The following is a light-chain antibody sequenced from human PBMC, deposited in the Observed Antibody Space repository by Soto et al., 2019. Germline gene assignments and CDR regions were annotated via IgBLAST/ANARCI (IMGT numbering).Light chain of an antibody. CDR2: GAS. CDR3: QQRSNWVT. CDR1: QSVSSSY. Sequence: EIVLTPSPGTLSLSPGERAILSCRASQSVSSSYLAWYQQKPGQAPRLLIYGASSRATGIPDRFSGSGSGTDFTLTISSLEPEDFAVYYCQQRSNWVTFGQGTRLEIK. J-gene: IGKJ5*01. V-gene: IGKV3D-20*02.